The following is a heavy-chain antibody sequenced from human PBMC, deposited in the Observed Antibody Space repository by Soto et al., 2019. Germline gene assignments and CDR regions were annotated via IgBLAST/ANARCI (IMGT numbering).Heavy chain of an antibody. J-gene: IGHJ3*02. V-gene: IGHV3-30*18. CDR2: ISYDGSKK. CDR1: GFTFSNSA. D-gene: IGHD5-12*01. Sequence: GGSLRLSCAASGFTFSNSAMHWVRQAPGKGLEWVAVISYDGSKKYDAASVKGRFTISRDNSKNTLHLQMNSLRAEDTAVYYCAKSAGHSGYAGPDVFDIWGQGTMVTVSS. CDR3: AKSAGHSGYAGPDVFDI.